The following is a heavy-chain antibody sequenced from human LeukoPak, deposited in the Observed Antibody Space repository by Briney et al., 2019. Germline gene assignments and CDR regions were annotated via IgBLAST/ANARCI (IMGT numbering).Heavy chain of an antibody. V-gene: IGHV3-66*01. CDR3: ARALTYSTGWYSFDY. J-gene: IGHJ4*02. CDR2: IYSDGTT. D-gene: IGHD6-19*01. Sequence: PGGSLRLSCAASGFTLSNNYMSWVRQAPGRGLEWVAFIYSDGTTKYAGSVKGRVTISRDNSKNALYLQINSLRAEDTAVYFCARALTYSTGWYSFDYWGQGTLVSVSS. CDR1: GFTLSNNY.